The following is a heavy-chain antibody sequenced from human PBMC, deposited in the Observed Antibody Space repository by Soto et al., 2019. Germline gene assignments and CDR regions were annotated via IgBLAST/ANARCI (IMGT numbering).Heavy chain of an antibody. CDR2: IYYSGST. J-gene: IGHJ4*02. CDR3: ARGFFPPALDY. Sequence: QVQLQESGPGLVKPSETLSLTCTVSGGSISSYYWSWIRQPPGKGLEWIGYIYYSGSTNYNPSLKNRVTISVDTSKNQFSLKLSSVTAADTAVYYCARGFFPPALDYWGQGTLVTVSS. V-gene: IGHV4-59*01. D-gene: IGHD3-10*01. CDR1: GGSISSYY.